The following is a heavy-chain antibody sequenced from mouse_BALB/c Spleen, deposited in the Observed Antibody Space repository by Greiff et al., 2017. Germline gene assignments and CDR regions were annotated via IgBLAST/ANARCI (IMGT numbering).Heavy chain of an antibody. CDR2: INPSSGYT. V-gene: IGHV1-4*01. CDR3: ARRGYYDYGYWYFDV. CDR1: GYTFTSYT. J-gene: IGHJ1*01. D-gene: IGHD2-4*01. Sequence: QVQLKESGAELARPGASVKMSCKASGYTFTSYTMHWVKQRPGQGLEWIGYINPSSGYTNYNQKFKDKATLTADKSSSTAYMQLSSLTSEDSAVYYCARRGYYDYGYWYFDVWGAGTTVTVSS.